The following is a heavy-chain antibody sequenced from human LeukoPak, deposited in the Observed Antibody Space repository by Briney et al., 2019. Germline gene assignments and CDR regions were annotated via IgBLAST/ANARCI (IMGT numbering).Heavy chain of an antibody. CDR2: IDTNTGNP. J-gene: IGHJ3*02. CDR1: GYTFTSYA. D-gene: IGHD3-22*01. CDR3: ARDLPLYYDSSGPGYDAFDT. V-gene: IGHV7-4-1*02. Sequence: ASVKVSCKASGYTFTSYAMNWVRQAPGQGLEWMGWIDTNTGNPTYAQGFTGRFVFSLDTSVSTAYLQISSLKAEDTAVYYCARDLPLYYDSSGPGYDAFDTWGQGTMVTVSS.